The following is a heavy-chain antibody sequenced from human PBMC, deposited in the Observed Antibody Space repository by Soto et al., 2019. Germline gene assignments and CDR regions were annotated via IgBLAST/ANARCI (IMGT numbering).Heavy chain of an antibody. CDR3: ATSGSYRGSLYYYYYGMDV. CDR2: ISSRSDSI. Sequence: GSLRLSCAASGFIFTSYSMVWVRQAPGKGLEWVSSISSRSDSIYYADSVKGRFTISRDNAQNSLYLQMNSLRAEDTAVYYCATSGSYRGSLYYYYYGMDVWGQGTTVTVSS. CDR1: GFIFTSYS. D-gene: IGHD1-26*01. J-gene: IGHJ6*02. V-gene: IGHV3-21*01.